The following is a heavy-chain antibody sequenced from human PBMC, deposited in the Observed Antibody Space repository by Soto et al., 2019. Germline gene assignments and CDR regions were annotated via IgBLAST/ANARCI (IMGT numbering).Heavy chain of an antibody. CDR2: IGTAGDT. J-gene: IGHJ6*02. V-gene: IGHV3-13*01. D-gene: IGHD4-17*01. CDR1: GFTFSSYD. CDR3: ASTLRAGDRPAV. Sequence: GGSLRLSCAASGFTFSSYDMHWVRQATGKGLEWVSAIGTAGDTYYPGSVKGRFTISRENAKNSLYLQMNSLRAGDTAVYYCASTLRAGDRPAVWGQGTTVTVSS.